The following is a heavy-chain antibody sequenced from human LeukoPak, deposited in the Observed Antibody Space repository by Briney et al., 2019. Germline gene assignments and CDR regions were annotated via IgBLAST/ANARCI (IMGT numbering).Heavy chain of an antibody. J-gene: IGHJ5*02. CDR2: ISAYNGNT. Sequence: ASVKVSCKASGYTFTSYGISWVRQAPGQGLEWMGWISAYNGNTNYAQKLQGRVTMTTDTSTSTAYMELRSLRSDDTAVYYCARMGLNDYGDYEDWFDPWGQGTLVTVSS. CDR1: GYTFTSYG. V-gene: IGHV1-18*01. D-gene: IGHD4-17*01. CDR3: ARMGLNDYGDYEDWFDP.